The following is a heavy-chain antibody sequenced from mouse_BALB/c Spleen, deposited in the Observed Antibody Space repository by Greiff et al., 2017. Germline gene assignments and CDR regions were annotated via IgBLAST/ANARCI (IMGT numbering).Heavy chain of an antibody. D-gene: IGHD2-4*01. Sequence: EVKLMESGGGLVKPGGSLKLSCAASGFTFSDYYMYWVRQTPEKRLEWVATISDGGSYTYYPDSVKGRFTISRDNAKNNLYLQMSSLKSEDTAMYYCARHDYDYFDYWGQGTTLTVSS. V-gene: IGHV5-4*02. CDR3: ARHDYDYFDY. J-gene: IGHJ2*01. CDR1: GFTFSDYY. CDR2: ISDGGSYT.